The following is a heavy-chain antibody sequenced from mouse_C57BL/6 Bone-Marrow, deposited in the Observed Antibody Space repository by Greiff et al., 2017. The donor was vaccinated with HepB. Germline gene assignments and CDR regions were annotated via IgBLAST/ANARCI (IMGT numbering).Heavy chain of an antibody. CDR3: ATLYYGYAMDY. V-gene: IGHV5-4*03. Sequence: DVKLVESGGGLVKPGGSLKLSCAASGFTFSSYAMSWVRQTPEKRLEWVATISDGGSYTYYPDNVKGRFTISRDNAKNNLYLQMSHLKSEDTAMYYCATLYYGYAMDYWGQGTSVTVSS. CDR2: ISDGGSYT. CDR1: GFTFSSYA. J-gene: IGHJ4*01. D-gene: IGHD1-1*01.